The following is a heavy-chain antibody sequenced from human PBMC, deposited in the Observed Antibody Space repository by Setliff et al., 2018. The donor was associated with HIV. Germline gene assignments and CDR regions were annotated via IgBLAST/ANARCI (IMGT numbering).Heavy chain of an antibody. Sequence: SETLSLTCAVYGGSFSGYYWSWIRQPPGKGLEWIGEINHSGSTNYNMSLWSRVTISLDASRNQFSLELISVTSADTAIYYCARADYESGSYFFDYWGQGTLVTVSS. CDR1: GGSFSGYY. CDR3: ARADYESGSYFFDY. CDR2: INHSGST. J-gene: IGHJ4*02. V-gene: IGHV4-34*01. D-gene: IGHD3-22*01.